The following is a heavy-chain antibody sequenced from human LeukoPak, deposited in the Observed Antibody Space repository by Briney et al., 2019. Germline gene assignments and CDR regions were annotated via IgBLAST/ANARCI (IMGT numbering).Heavy chain of an antibody. D-gene: IGHD3-10*01. CDR3: AKVFRRFGVKKPHDY. Sequence: PGGSLRLSWAASGFTFSSYAMSWVRQAPGKGLGWVSAISGSGGSTYYADSVKGRFTISRDNSKNTLYLQMNSLRAEDTAVYYCAKVFRRFGVKKPHDYWGQGTLVTVSS. CDR2: ISGSGGST. V-gene: IGHV3-23*01. CDR1: GFTFSSYA. J-gene: IGHJ4*02.